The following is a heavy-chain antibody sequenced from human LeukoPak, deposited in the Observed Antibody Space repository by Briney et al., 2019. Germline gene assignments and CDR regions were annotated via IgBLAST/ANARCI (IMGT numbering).Heavy chain of an antibody. CDR3: ARSSYSSSSSV. CDR2: INHNGNVN. D-gene: IGHD6-6*01. CDR1: GFTFSSYW. V-gene: IGHV3-7*03. J-gene: IGHJ3*01. Sequence: GGSLRLSCAASGFTFSSYWMNWARQAPGKGLEWVASINHNGNVNYYADVVKGRFTISRDNAKNSLYLQINSLRAEDTAVYYCARSSYSSSSSVWGQGTMVTVSS.